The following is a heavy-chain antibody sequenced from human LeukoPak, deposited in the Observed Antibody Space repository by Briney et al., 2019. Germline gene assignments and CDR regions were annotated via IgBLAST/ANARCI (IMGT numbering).Heavy chain of an antibody. J-gene: IGHJ6*04. CDR2: ISAYNGNT. CDR3: AREPLSSGWLYYYGMDV. V-gene: IGHV1-18*04. CDR1: GYTFTSYG. D-gene: IGHD6-19*01. Sequence: ASVKVSCKASGYTFTSYGISWVRQAPGQGLEWMGWISAYNGNTNYAQKLQGRVTMTTDTSTSTAYMELRSLRSDDTAVYYCAREPLSSGWLYYYGMDVWGKGTTVTVSS.